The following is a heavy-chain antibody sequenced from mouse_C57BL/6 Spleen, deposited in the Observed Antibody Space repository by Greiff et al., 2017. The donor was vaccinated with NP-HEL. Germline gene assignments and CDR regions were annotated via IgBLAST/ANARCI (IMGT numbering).Heavy chain of an antibody. CDR3: AGEVTETDYYAMDD. CDR2: ISSGSSTI. D-gene: IGHD4-1*01. Sequence: VQLKQSGGGLVKPGGSLKLSCAASGFTFSDYGMHWVRQAPEKGLEWVAYISSGSSTIYYADTVKGRFTISRDNAKNTLFLQMTSLRSEDTGMYYCAGEVTETDYYAMDDWGQGTSVTVSS. J-gene: IGHJ4*01. V-gene: IGHV5-17*01. CDR1: GFTFSDYG.